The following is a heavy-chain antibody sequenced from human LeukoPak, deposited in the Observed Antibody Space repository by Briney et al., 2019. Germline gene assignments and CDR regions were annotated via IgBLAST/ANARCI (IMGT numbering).Heavy chain of an antibody. D-gene: IGHD5-18*01. CDR1: GGSISSYY. Sequence: SETLSLTCTVSGGSISSYYWSWIRQPPGKGLEWIGYIYYSGSTNYNPSLKSRVTISVDTSKNQFSLKLSSVTAADTAVYYCARGRGYSYGHTNYYYGMDVWGQGTTVTVSS. V-gene: IGHV4-59*01. CDR2: IYYSGST. J-gene: IGHJ6*02. CDR3: ARGRGYSYGHTNYYYGMDV.